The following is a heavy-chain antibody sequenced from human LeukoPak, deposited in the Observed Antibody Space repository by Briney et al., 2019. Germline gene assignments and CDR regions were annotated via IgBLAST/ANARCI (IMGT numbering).Heavy chain of an antibody. CDR3: ARYTSGWYFDY. J-gene: IGHJ4*02. V-gene: IGHV5-51*01. Sequence: GESLKISCKGSGYSFTNYWIGWVRQMPGKGLEWVGIIYPGDSDTRYSPSFQGQVTLSADKSISTAYLQWSSLKASDTAMYYCARYTSGWYFDYWGQGTLVTVSS. D-gene: IGHD6-19*01. CDR1: GYSFTNYW. CDR2: IYPGDSDT.